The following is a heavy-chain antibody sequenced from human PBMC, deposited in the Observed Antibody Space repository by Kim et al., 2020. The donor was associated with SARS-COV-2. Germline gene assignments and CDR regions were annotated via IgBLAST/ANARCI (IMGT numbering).Heavy chain of an antibody. V-gene: IGHV4-59*01. CDR2: INYSGST. J-gene: IGHJ5*02. D-gene: IGHD2-2*01. CDR3: ARDKGCSSTGCYLGWFDP. Sequence: SETLSLTCTVSGCSISSYYWSWIRQPPGKGLEWIGYINYSGSTNYNPSLKSRVTISVDTSTNQFSLKLSAVTAADTAVYYCARDKGCSSTGCYLGWFDPWGQGTLVTVSS. CDR1: GCSISSYY.